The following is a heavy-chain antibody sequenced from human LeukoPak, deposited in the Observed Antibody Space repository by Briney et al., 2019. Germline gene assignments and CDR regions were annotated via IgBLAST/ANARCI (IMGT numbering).Heavy chain of an antibody. V-gene: IGHV3-64*01. CDR3: ARTAFTAYYYYGMDV. CDR2: ISSNGGST. J-gene: IGHJ6*02. CDR1: GFTFSSYA. Sequence: GRSLRLSCAASGFTFSSYAMHWVRQAPGKGLEYVSAISSNGGSTYYANSVKGRFTISRDNSKNTLYLQMGSLRAEDMAVYYCARTAFTAYYYYGMDVWGQGTTVTVSS.